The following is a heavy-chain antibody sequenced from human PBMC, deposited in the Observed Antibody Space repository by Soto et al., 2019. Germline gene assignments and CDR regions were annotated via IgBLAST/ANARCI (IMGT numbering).Heavy chain of an antibody. CDR3: ASLVRQHLPPLSP. J-gene: IGHJ5*02. CDR2: ITSSSVQT. CDR1: GFDFSDAY. D-gene: IGHD6-13*01. V-gene: IGHV3-11*06. Sequence: ESGGGLVKPGGSLRLSCAASGFDFSDAYMSWIRQAPGKGLEWVAWITSSSVQTRYADSVKGRFTISRDNAKNSLYLQMNSLRPEDTAVYYCASLVRQHLPPLSPWGQGTLVIVSS.